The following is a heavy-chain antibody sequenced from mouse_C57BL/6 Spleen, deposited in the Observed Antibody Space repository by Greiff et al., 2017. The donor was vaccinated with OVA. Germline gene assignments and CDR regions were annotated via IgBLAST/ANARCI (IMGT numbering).Heavy chain of an antibody. D-gene: IGHD1-1*01. CDR3: ASSSYDYFDY. Sequence: EVKLVESGPGLVKPSQSLSLTCSVTGYSITSGYYWNWIRQFPGNKLEWMGYISYDGSNNYNPSLKNRISITRDTSKNQFCLKLNSVTTEDTATYYCASSSYDYFDYWGQGTTLTVSS. CDR1: GYSITSGYY. J-gene: IGHJ2*01. CDR2: ISYDGSN. V-gene: IGHV3-6*01.